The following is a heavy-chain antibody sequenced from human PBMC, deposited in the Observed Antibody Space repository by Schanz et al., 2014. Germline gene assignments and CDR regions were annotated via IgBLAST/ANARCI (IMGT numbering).Heavy chain of an antibody. CDR3: ARGGGPEDVFDI. CDR2: IIPIHGIV. CDR1: AGTFSTYP. D-gene: IGHD2-15*01. V-gene: IGHV1-69*02. Sequence: QVQLVQSGAEVKKPGSSGKVSCKASAGTFSTYPISWVRQAPGQGLEWMGRIIPIHGIVNYAQRFQDRVRITADKSTSTAYMELSSLRSDDTAVYYCARGGGPEDVFDIWGQGTMVTVSS. J-gene: IGHJ3*02.